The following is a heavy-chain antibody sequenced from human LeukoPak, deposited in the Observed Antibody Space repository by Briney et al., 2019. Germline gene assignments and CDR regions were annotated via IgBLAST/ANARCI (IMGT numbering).Heavy chain of an antibody. CDR2: ISYDGSNK. J-gene: IGHJ4*02. CDR3: AKSSSGYLFDY. V-gene: IGHV3-30*18. Sequence: GGSLRLSCAASGFTFSGYAMHWVRQAPGKGLEWVAVISYDGSNKYYADSVKGRFTISRDNSKNTLYLQMNSLRAEDTAVYYCAKSSSGYLFDYWGQGTLVTVSS. CDR1: GFTFSGYA. D-gene: IGHD3-22*01.